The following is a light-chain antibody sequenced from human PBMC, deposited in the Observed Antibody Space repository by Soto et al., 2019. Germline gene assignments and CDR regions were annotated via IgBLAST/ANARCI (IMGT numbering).Light chain of an antibody. V-gene: IGKV3-11*01. CDR3: QQRSNWPPGT. CDR2: DAS. J-gene: IGKJ4*01. CDR1: QSVSSY. Sequence: EIALTQSPATLSLSPGERATLSCRASQSVSSYLAWYQQKPGQAPRLLIYDASNRATGIPARFSGSGSGTDFTLTISSLEPEDFAVYYCQQRSNWPPGTFGGGTKVEIK.